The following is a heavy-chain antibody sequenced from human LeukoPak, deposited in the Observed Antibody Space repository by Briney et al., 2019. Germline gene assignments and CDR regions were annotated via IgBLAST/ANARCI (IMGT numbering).Heavy chain of an antibody. Sequence: SETLSLTCTVSGGSISSYYWSWIRQPPGKGLEWIGYIYYSGSTNYNPPLKSRVTISVDTSKNQFSPKLSSVTAADTAVYYCARHKTTVTTVDYWGQGTLVTVSS. D-gene: IGHD4-17*01. V-gene: IGHV4-59*08. CDR2: IYYSGST. J-gene: IGHJ4*02. CDR1: GGSISSYY. CDR3: ARHKTTVTTVDY.